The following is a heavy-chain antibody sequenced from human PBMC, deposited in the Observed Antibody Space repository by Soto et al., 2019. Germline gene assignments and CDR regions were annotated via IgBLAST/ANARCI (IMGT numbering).Heavy chain of an antibody. CDR1: GGSISSYY. D-gene: IGHD4-17*01. Sequence: SETLSLTCTVSGGSISSYYWSWSRQSPGKGLEWITHIYNSGTTNYNPSLKSRVTISVDTSKNQFSLKLRSVTAADTAVYYCATADGDYVAGFDIWGQGTMVTV. CDR2: IYNSGTT. CDR3: ATADGDYVAGFDI. J-gene: IGHJ3*02. V-gene: IGHV4-59*01.